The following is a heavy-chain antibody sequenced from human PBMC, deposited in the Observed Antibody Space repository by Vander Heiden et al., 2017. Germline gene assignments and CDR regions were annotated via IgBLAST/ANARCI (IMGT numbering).Heavy chain of an antibody. CDR2: INTDGSST. Sequence: EVQLVESGGGLVQRGASLRLSCAASGFTFTSYWMHWVRQAPGKGLVWVSRINTDGSSTTYADSVKGRFTISRDNAKNTLYLQMNSLRAEDTAVYYCVRDMYDSSGYYEALDAYWGQGTLVTVSS. CDR1: GFTFTSYW. V-gene: IGHV3-74*03. J-gene: IGHJ4*02. D-gene: IGHD3-22*01. CDR3: VRDMYDSSGYYEALDAY.